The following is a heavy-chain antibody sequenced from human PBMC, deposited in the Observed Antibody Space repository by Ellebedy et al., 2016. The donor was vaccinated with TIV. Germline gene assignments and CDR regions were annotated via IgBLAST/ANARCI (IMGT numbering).Heavy chain of an antibody. Sequence: LSLTCXASGFTFSNYYMSWFRQAPGKGLEWVSYISDSSSFTSYADSVKGRFSISRDNGKKSVYLQMNSLRAEDTALYYCAREKRGSFWGQGTLVTVSS. J-gene: IGHJ4*02. V-gene: IGHV3-11*05. CDR3: AREKRGSF. D-gene: IGHD6-6*01. CDR1: GFTFSNYY. CDR2: ISDSSSFT.